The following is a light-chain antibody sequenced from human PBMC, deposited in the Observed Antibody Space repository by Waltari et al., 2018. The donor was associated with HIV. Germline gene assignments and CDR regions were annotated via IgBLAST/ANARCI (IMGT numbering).Light chain of an antibody. V-gene: IGLV1-44*01. Sequence: QSVLTQPPSASGTPGQRVTISCSGTTSNIGDNTVNWYQQLPGAAPKLLFHTNNQRPSGVPARFSGSRSGTSASLAISGLQSEDEADYYCATWDNIQIGFYVFGTGTKVTVL. CDR3: ATWDNIQIGFYV. CDR1: TSNIGDNT. J-gene: IGLJ1*01. CDR2: TNN.